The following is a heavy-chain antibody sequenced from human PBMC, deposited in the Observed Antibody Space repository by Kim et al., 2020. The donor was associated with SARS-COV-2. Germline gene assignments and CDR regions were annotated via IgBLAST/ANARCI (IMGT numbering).Heavy chain of an antibody. V-gene: IGHV3-33*01. CDR1: GFTFSSYG. D-gene: IGHD3-10*01. CDR2: IWYGGSNK. J-gene: IGHJ6*02. Sequence: GGSLRLSCAASGFTFSSYGMHWVRQAPGKGLEWVAVIWYGGSNKYYVDSVKGRFTISRDNSKNTLYLQMNSLRAEDTAVYYCARDHQSITMVRGVIIKAGMDVWGQGTTVTVSS. CDR3: ARDHQSITMVRGVIIKAGMDV.